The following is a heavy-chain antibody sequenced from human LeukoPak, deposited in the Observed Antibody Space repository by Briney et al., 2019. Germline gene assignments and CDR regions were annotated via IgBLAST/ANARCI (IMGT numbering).Heavy chain of an antibody. CDR1: GYTFTSYG. J-gene: IGHJ4*02. CDR3: ARAVGASYYYHSRDYFDY. D-gene: IGHD3-22*01. V-gene: IGHV1-18*01. CDR2: ISGYNGRT. Sequence: ASVKVSCKASGYTFTSYGISWVRQAPGQGLEWMGWISGYNGRTNYAQKLQGRVSMTTDTFTSTAYMELRSLRSDDTAVYYCARAVGASYYYHSRDYFDYWGQGTLVTVSP.